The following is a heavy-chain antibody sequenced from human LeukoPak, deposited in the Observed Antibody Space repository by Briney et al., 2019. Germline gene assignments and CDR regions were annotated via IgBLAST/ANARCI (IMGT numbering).Heavy chain of an antibody. CDR2: ISSNGGST. V-gene: IGHV3-64*04. J-gene: IGHJ4*02. CDR1: GFTFSSYA. D-gene: IGHD7-27*01. Sequence: GGSLRLSCSASGFTFSSYAMHWVRQAPGKGLEYVSAISSNGGSTYYADSVKGRFTISRDDSQNTLYLQMNSLRVEDTALYYCARDLLGDWGLSDWGQGTLVTVSS. CDR3: ARDLLGDWGLSD.